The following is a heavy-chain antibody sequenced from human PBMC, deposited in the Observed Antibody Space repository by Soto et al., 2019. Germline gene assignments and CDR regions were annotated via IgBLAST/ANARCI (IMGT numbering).Heavy chain of an antibody. CDR1: GFTFSSYW. D-gene: IGHD3-10*01. Sequence: PGGSLRLSCAASGFTFSSYWMHWVRQAPGKGLVWVSRINSDGSSTSYADSVKGRFTISRDNAKNTLYLQMNSLRAEDTAVYYCARGPVDYGSGSYYNPPLTSGYWGQGTLVTVSS. V-gene: IGHV3-74*01. J-gene: IGHJ4*02. CDR2: INSDGSST. CDR3: ARGPVDYGSGSYYNPPLTSGY.